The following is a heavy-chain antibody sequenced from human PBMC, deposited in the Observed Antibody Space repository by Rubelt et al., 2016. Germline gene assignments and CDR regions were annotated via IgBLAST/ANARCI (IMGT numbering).Heavy chain of an antibody. CDR2: ISAYNGNT. V-gene: IGHV1-18*01. J-gene: IGHJ5*02. Sequence: QVQLVQSGAEVKKPGASVKVSCKASGYTFTSYGISWVRQAPGQGLEWMGWISAYNGNTNYAQKLRGRVTVTTDTSTSAADMEVRSLRCDDRAVYYCARVMITLGGVIDVGWFDPWGQGTLVTVSS. D-gene: IGHD3-16*02. CDR1: GYTFTSYG. CDR3: ARVMITLGGVIDVGWFDP.